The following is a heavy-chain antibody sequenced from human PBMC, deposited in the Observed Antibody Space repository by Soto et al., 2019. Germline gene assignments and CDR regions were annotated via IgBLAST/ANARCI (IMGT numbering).Heavy chain of an antibody. V-gene: IGHV3-30*18. CDR3: VKDGSSGWPYFDDMDV. D-gene: IGHD6-19*01. J-gene: IGHJ6*02. CDR1: GFTFSSYG. Sequence: QVQLVESGGGVVQPGRSLRLSCAASGFTFSSYGMHWVRQAPGKGLEWVAVILYDGSKKYYADSVKGRFTISRDNSKNTVYLHMSSLRAEDTALYFCVKDGSSGWPYFDDMDVWGQGTTVTVSS. CDR2: ILYDGSKK.